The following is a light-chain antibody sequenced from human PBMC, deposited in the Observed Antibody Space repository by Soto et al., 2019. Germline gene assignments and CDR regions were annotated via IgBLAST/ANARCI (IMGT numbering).Light chain of an antibody. Sequence: QSALTQPASVSASPGQLITISCPGTSSDVGSYNLVSWYQQHPGKAPKLMIYEGSKRPSVVSNRFSGSKSGNTASLTISGLQAEDEADYYCCSYAGSSTFLYVFGTETQVTVL. J-gene: IGLJ1*01. CDR2: EGS. V-gene: IGLV2-23*03. CDR1: SSDVGSYNL. CDR3: CSYAGSSTFLYV.